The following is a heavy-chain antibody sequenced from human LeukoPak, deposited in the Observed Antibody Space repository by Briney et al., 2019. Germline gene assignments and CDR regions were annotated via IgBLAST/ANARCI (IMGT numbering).Heavy chain of an antibody. CDR2: IYHSGST. CDR3: AAVGYYYTDY. CDR1: GGSISSYY. J-gene: IGHJ4*02. V-gene: IGHV4-59*04. Sequence: SETLSLTCTVSGGSISSYYWNRIRQPAGKGLEWIGNIYHSGSTYYNPSLKSRVTISVDTSKNQFSLKLSSVTAADTAVYYCAAVGYYYTDYWGQGTLVTVSS. D-gene: IGHD2/OR15-2a*01.